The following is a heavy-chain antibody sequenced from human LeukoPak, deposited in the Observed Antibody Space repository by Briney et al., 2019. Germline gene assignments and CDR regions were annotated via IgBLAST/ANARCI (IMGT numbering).Heavy chain of an antibody. J-gene: IGHJ4*02. Sequence: TGGSLRLSCAASGFTFSSYAMSWVRQAPGKGLEWVSAISGSGGSTYYADSVKGRFTISRDNSKNTLYLQMNSLRAEDTAVYYCAKPGATMIVEVRFAPFDYWGQGTLVTVSS. CDR2: ISGSGGST. V-gene: IGHV3-23*01. CDR3: AKPGATMIVEVRFAPFDY. D-gene: IGHD3-22*01. CDR1: GFTFSSYA.